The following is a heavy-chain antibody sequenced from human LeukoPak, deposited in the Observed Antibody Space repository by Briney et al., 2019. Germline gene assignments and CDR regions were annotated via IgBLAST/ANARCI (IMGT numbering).Heavy chain of an antibody. D-gene: IGHD2-2*01. V-gene: IGHV1-2*02. Sequence: ASVKVSCKASGYTFTGYYMHWVRQAPGQGLEWMGWINPNSGGTNYAQKFQGRATMTRDTSISTAYMELSRLRSDDTAVYYCARAYCSSTSCAYYFDYWGQGTLVTVSS. CDR2: INPNSGGT. J-gene: IGHJ4*02. CDR3: ARAYCSSTSCAYYFDY. CDR1: GYTFTGYY.